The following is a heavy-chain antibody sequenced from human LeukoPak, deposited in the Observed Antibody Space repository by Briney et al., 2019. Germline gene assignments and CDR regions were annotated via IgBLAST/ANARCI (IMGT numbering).Heavy chain of an antibody. Sequence: GASVKVSCKASGYTFTGYHIHWVRQAPGQGLEWVGRINPSNGDTNYGQKFQGRVTMTRDTSISTAYMELSRLRSDDTAVYYCAAREVYSSSWFRYYYYGMDVWGQGTTVTVSS. V-gene: IGHV1-2*06. D-gene: IGHD6-13*01. J-gene: IGHJ6*02. CDR3: AAREVYSSSWFRYYYYGMDV. CDR1: GYTFTGYH. CDR2: INPSNGDT.